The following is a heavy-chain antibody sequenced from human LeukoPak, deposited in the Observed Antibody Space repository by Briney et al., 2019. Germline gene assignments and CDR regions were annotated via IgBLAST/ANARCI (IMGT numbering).Heavy chain of an antibody. V-gene: IGHV3-23*01. Sequence: GGSLRLSCAASGFTFSSYAMGWVRQAPGKGLEWVSGISGSGGNTYYVDSVKGRFTISRDNSRNTLYLQMNNLRAEDTAVYYCAKDALISYRGAWSQSDYWGQGTLVTVSS. J-gene: IGHJ4*02. CDR1: GFTFSSYA. CDR2: ISGSGGNT. D-gene: IGHD2/OR15-2a*01. CDR3: AKDALISYRGAWSQSDY.